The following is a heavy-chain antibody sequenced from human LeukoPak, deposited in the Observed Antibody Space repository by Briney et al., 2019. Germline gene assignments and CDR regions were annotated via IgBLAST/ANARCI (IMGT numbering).Heavy chain of an antibody. CDR2: VAYSGRT. J-gene: IGHJ2*01. V-gene: IGHV4-59*08. CDR1: GGSISSYY. Sequence: SETLSLTCIVSGGSISSYYWNWIRQPPGKGLEWIGYVAYSGRTDYNPSLKSRVTISIDTSKNQFSLKLTSVTAADTAVYYCARPGRGSTDDWHFDLWGRGTLVTVSS. D-gene: IGHD6-13*01. CDR3: ARPGRGSTDDWHFDL.